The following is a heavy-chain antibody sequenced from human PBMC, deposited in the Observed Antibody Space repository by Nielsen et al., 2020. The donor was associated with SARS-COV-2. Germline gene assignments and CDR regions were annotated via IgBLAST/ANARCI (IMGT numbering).Heavy chain of an antibody. V-gene: IGHV1-46*01. CDR2: INPSGGST. CDR1: GYTFTTYY. J-gene: IGHJ4*02. CDR3: ARDLGSSAAAAPEVGGY. D-gene: IGHD6-13*01. Sequence: ASVKVSCKASGYTFTTYYMHWVRRAPGQGLEWMGIINPSGGSTSYAQKFQGRVTMTRDTSTSTVYMELSSLRSEDTAVYYCARDLGSSAAAAPEVGGYWGQGTLVTVSS.